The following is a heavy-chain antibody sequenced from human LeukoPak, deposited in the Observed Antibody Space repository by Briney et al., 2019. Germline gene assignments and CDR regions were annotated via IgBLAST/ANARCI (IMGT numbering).Heavy chain of an antibody. V-gene: IGHV4-39*07. D-gene: IGHD2-15*01. CDR1: GGSISSSSYY. CDR2: IYYSGST. CDR3: AREDSVSYYMDV. J-gene: IGHJ6*03. Sequence: SETLSLTCTVSGGSISSSSYYWGWIRQPPGKGLEWIGSIYYSGSTYYNPSLKSRVTISVDTSKNQFSLKLSSVTAADTAVYYCAREDSVSYYMDVWGKGTTVTVSS.